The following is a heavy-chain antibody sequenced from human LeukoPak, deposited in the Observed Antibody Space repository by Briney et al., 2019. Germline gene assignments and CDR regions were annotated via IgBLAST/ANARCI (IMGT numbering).Heavy chain of an antibody. D-gene: IGHD3-22*01. J-gene: IGHJ1*01. CDR1: GFTFSSYT. Sequence: GGSLRLSCSASGFTFSSYTMHWVRQAPGKGLEYVSAISSNGGSTYYADSVKGRFTISRDNPKNTLYLQMSSLRAEDTAVYYCVKADYYDTSNYYYRYFQYWGQGTLVTVSS. V-gene: IGHV3-64D*09. CDR2: ISSNGGST. CDR3: VKADYYDTSNYYYRYFQY.